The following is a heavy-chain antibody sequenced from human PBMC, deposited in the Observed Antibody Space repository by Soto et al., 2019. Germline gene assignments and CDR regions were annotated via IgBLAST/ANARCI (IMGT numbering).Heavy chain of an antibody. CDR2: ISYDGSDK. D-gene: IGHD2-2*02. CDR3: AKSPNFYCSSPNCYKYYFDY. Sequence: GGSMRLSCAASAFTFNTYGMHWVRQAPGKGMEWVAVISYDGSDKFYADSVKGRFTISRDNSKNALYLQMSSLRPEDTAIYYCAKSPNFYCSSPNCYKYYFDYWGQGTLVTVSS. V-gene: IGHV3-30*18. CDR1: AFTFNTYG. J-gene: IGHJ4*02.